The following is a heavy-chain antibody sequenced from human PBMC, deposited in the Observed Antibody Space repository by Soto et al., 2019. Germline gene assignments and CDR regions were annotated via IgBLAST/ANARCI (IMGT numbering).Heavy chain of an antibody. J-gene: IGHJ6*02. CDR2: IIPIFGTA. V-gene: IGHV1-69*12. CDR1: GGTFSSYA. D-gene: IGHD1-7*01. CDR3: AGPPELTRIYYYYGMDV. Sequence: QVQLVQSGAEVKKPGSSVKVSCKASGGTFSSYAISWVRQAPGQGLEWMGGIIPIFGTANYAQKFQGRVTITADESTSTAYMELSSLRSEDTAVYYCAGPPELTRIYYYYGMDVSGQGTTVTVSS.